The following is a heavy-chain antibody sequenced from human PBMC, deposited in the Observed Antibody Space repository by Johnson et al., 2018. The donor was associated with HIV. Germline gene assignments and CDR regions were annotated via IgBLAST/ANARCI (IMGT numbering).Heavy chain of an antibody. V-gene: IGHV3-30*19. D-gene: IGHD6-13*01. CDR3: ARSLIAAADAFDI. CDR1: GFSFSRFG. CDR2: IWFDGNNK. J-gene: IGHJ3*02. Sequence: VQLVESGGGVVQPGRSLRLSCAASGFSFSRFGMHWVRQAPGKGLDWVAVIWFDGNNKYYADSVKGRFTISRDNSKNTLYLQMNSLRAEDTAVYYCARSLIAAADAFDIWGQGTMVTVSS.